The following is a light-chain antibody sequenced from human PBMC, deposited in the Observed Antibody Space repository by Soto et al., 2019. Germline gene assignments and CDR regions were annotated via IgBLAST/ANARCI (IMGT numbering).Light chain of an antibody. CDR2: DVS. V-gene: IGLV2-14*01. J-gene: IGLJ3*02. CDR3: SSFTRIVGL. CDR1: VSEVAAYTY. Sequence: QSALTQPASVSGSPGQTITISCTGAVSEVAAYTYVSWYQQHPGKGPTLIIYDVSNRPLGVSNRFSGSKSGTTASLTISGLQAEDEADYYCSSFTRIVGLFGGGTKLTVL.